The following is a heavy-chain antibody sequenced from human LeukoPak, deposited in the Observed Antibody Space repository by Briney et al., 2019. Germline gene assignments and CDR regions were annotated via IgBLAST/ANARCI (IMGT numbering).Heavy chain of an antibody. CDR2: ISSSGSTI. CDR1: GFTFSDYY. J-gene: IGHJ6*03. Sequence: GGFLRLSCAASGFTFSDYYMSWIRQAPGKGLEWVSYISSSGSTIYYADSVKGRFTISRDNAKNSLYLQMNSLRAEDTAVYYCASGIDYGDYYYYYMDVWGKGTTVTISS. D-gene: IGHD4-17*01. CDR3: ASGIDYGDYYYYYMDV. V-gene: IGHV3-11*01.